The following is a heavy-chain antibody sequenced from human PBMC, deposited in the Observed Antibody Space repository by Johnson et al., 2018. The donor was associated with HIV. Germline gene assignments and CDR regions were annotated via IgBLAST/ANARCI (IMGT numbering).Heavy chain of an antibody. Sequence: EMQLVESGGGLVQPGGSLRLSCAASGFTFDDYGMTWVRQAPGKGLEWVSGIYWNGVRTTYADSVKGRFTISRDNAKNSLYLQMNSLRAEDTAVYYCARDNGAVAGPEGAFDIWGQGTMVTVSS. D-gene: IGHD6-19*01. CDR1: GFTFDDYG. V-gene: IGHV3-20*04. J-gene: IGHJ3*02. CDR3: ARDNGAVAGPEGAFDI. CDR2: IYWNGVRT.